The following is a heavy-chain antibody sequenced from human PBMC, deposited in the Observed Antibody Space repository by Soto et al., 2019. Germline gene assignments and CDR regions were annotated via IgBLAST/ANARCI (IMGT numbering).Heavy chain of an antibody. J-gene: IGHJ6*02. CDR2: ISSSSSYI. V-gene: IGHV3-21*01. Sequence: GGSLRLSCAASGFTFSSYSMNWVRQAPGKGLEWVSSISSSSSYIYYADSVKGRFTISRDNAKNSLYLQMNSLRAEDTAVYYCARKPRVEYCSGGSCSPPMDVWGQGTTVTVSS. D-gene: IGHD2-15*01. CDR1: GFTFSSYS. CDR3: ARKPRVEYCSGGSCSPPMDV.